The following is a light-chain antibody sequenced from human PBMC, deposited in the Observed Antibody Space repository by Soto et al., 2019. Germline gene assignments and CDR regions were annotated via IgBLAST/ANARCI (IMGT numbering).Light chain of an antibody. V-gene: IGKV1-5*03. Sequence: DIQINQSPSTLSASVGDRVTITCRASQTISSWLAWYQQKPGKAPKLLIYKASTLKSGVPSRFSGSGSGTDFVLTISSLQPEDSATYYCQQLDSMPITFGQGTLLEIK. CDR3: QQLDSMPIT. CDR1: QTISSW. CDR2: KAS. J-gene: IGKJ5*01.